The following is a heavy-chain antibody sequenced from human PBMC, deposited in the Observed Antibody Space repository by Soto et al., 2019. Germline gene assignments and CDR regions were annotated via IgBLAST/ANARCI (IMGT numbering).Heavy chain of an antibody. CDR2: VTPMFGTA. J-gene: IGHJ6*01. V-gene: IGHV1-69*12. D-gene: IGHD1-7*01. CDR1: GGTFSNSV. Sequence: QVQLVQSGADVKKPGSWVRVSYKASGGTFSNSVINWVRQAPGQGLEWMGEVTPMFGTANYAQRFQGRVTITADESTTTSYMDLSSLRSEDTAVYYCARGTPGFYYYGLDVWGQGTTVTVSS. CDR3: ARGTPGFYYYGLDV.